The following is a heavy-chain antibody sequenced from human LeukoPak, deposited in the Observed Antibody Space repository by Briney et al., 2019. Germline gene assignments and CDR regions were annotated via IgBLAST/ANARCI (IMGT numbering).Heavy chain of an antibody. CDR2: ISRSGDRT. V-gene: IGHV3-23*01. J-gene: IGHJ4*02. CDR1: GFTFSSYA. CDR3: AISSGSYRLFDY. Sequence: QPGESLRLSCAASGFTFSSYAMSWVRQAPGKGLEWVSAISRSGDRTHYADSVKGRFTISRDNSRNTLFLQMNSLRAEDTAVYYCAISSGSYRLFDYWGQGILVTVSS. D-gene: IGHD1-26*01.